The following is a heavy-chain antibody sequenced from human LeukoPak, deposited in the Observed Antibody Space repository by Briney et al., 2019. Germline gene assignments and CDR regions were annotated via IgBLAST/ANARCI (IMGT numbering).Heavy chain of an antibody. V-gene: IGHV1-18*01. CDR3: ASGPHWELPDY. Sequence: RASVKVSCKASGYTFTSYGISWVRQAPGRGLEWMGWISAYNDNTNYAQKLQGRVTMTTDTSTSTAYMELRSLRSEDTAVYYCASGPHWELPDYWGQGTLVTVSS. D-gene: IGHD1-26*01. J-gene: IGHJ4*02. CDR2: ISAYNDNT. CDR1: GYTFTSYG.